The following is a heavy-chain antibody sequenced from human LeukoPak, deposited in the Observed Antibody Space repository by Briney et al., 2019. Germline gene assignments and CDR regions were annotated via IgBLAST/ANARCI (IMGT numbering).Heavy chain of an antibody. V-gene: IGHV3-11*04. CDR1: GFIFSDHY. Sequence: GGSLRLSCAASGFIFSDHYMNWIRQAPGKGLEWVSYISSTGSSMYYADSVKGRFTISRDNAKNSLYLQMNSLRAEDTAIYYCARGGAVAGNNYFDYWGQGTLVTVSS. CDR2: ISSTGSSM. CDR3: ARGGAVAGNNYFDY. J-gene: IGHJ4*02. D-gene: IGHD6-19*01.